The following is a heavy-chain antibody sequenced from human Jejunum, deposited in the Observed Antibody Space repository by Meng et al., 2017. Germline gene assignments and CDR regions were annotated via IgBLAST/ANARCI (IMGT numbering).Heavy chain of an antibody. CDR2: TYTGGST. CDR3: ARELTGLLDH. D-gene: IGHD3-9*01. V-gene: IGHV3-66*02. J-gene: IGHJ4*02. Sequence: GGSLRLSCAASGFTVYSNYMSWVRQAPGKGLEWVSLTYTGGSTYYADSVKGRFTISRDNSKNTLFLQMNSLRPEDTAVYYCARELTGLLDHWGQGTLVTVSS. CDR1: GFTVYSNY.